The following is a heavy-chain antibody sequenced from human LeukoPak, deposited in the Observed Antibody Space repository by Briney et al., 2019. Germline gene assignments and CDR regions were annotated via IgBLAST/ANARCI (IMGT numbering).Heavy chain of an antibody. CDR2: TNEDGSYG. J-gene: IGHJ5*02. Sequence: PGWGLRLSCAASGFTLSSYWVHWVRQPPGKRLMWLSRTNEDGSYGDYADSVRGRFTISRDNAKNTVYLQMNSLRTEDTAVYFCGRINYNGDSWGRGTLVTVSS. CDR1: GFTLSSYW. V-gene: IGHV3-74*01. CDR3: GRINYNGDS. D-gene: IGHD3-10*01.